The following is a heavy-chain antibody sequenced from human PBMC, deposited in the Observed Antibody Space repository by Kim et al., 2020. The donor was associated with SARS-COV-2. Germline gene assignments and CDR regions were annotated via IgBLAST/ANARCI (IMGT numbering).Heavy chain of an antibody. J-gene: IGHJ6*02. CDR2: IWNDGNT. Sequence: GGSLRLSCAASGFTVSNTYMNWVRQAPGKGLEWVSVIWNDGNTHYADSVKGRFTISRDNYKNTLFLQMNSLRAEDTAIYYCARDGDSGPDGTYGMDVWGLGTSVTVSS. D-gene: IGHD5-12*01. CDR1: GFTVSNTY. CDR3: ARDGDSGPDGTYGMDV. V-gene: IGHV3-53*01.